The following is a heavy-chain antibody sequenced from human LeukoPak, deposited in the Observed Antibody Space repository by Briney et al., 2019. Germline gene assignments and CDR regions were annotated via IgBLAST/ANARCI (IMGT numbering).Heavy chain of an antibody. J-gene: IGHJ4*02. V-gene: IGHV4-59*01. Sequence: SETLSLTCTVSADSISGYYWSWIRQPPGKGLEWIGYMYYSGNTNYNPSLKSRLTTSLDTSKNQFSLKLSSVTAADTAVYYCARGKYYFDYWGQGTLVTVSS. CDR2: MYYSGNT. CDR1: ADSISGYY. CDR3: ARGKYYFDY.